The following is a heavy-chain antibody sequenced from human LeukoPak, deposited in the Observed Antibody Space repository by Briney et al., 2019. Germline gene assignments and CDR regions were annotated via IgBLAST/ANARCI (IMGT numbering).Heavy chain of an antibody. CDR2: IYHSGST. CDR1: GYSISSGYY. D-gene: IGHD2-21*01. CDR3: ARRSAVVIALDY. V-gene: IGHV4-38-2*02. J-gene: IGHJ4*02. Sequence: SETLSLTCTVSGYSISSGYYWGWIRQPPGKGLEWIGSIYHSGSTNYNPSLKSRVTISVDTSKNQFSLKLSSVTAADTAVYYCARRSAVVIALDYWGQGTLVTVSS.